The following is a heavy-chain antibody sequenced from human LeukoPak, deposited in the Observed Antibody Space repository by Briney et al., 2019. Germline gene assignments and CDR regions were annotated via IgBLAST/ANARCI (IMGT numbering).Heavy chain of an antibody. J-gene: IGHJ4*02. V-gene: IGHV3-49*03. CDR1: GFTFGDYA. D-gene: IGHD3-22*01. CDR2: IRSKAYGGTT. CDR3: TPLGSYYYDSSGSDRNFDY. Sequence: GGSLRLSYTASGFTFGDYAMSWFRQAPGKGLEWVGFIRSKAYGGTTEYAASVKGRFTISRDDSKSIAYLQMNSLKTEDTAVYYCTPLGSYYYDSSGSDRNFDYWGQGTLVTVSS.